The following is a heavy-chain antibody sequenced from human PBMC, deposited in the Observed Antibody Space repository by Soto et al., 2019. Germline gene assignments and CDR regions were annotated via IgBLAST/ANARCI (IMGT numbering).Heavy chain of an antibody. CDR2: ISAYNGNT. D-gene: IGHD2-2*01. J-gene: IGHJ4*02. V-gene: IGHV1-18*01. CDR1: GYTCTSYG. CDR3: ARGWGDIVVVPAARGAYFDY. Sequence: GASVKVSCKASGYTCTSYGISWVRQAPGQGLEWMGWISAYNGNTNYAQKLQGRVTMTTDTSTSTAYMELRSLRSDDTAVYYCARGWGDIVVVPAARGAYFDYWGQGTLVTVSS.